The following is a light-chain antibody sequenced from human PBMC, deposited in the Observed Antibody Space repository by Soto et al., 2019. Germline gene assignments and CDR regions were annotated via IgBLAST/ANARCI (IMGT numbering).Light chain of an antibody. Sequence: QSVLTQPASVSGSPGQSITISCTGTSSDVGGYNYVSWYVQHPGKAPKLMIYEVTNRPSGVSNRFSGSKSGNTASLTISGLQAEDEADYYCNSYTTSSTYVFGTGTKVTVL. CDR1: SSDVGGYNY. CDR3: NSYTTSSTYV. CDR2: EVT. J-gene: IGLJ1*01. V-gene: IGLV2-14*01.